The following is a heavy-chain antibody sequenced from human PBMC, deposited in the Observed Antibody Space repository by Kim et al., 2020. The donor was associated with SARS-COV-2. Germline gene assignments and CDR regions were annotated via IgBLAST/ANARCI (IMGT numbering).Heavy chain of an antibody. V-gene: IGHV4-39*01. CDR1: GGSISSSSYY. Sequence: SETLSLTCTVSGGSISSSSYYWGWIRQPPGKGLEWIGSIYYSGSTYYNPSLKSRVTISVDTSKNQFSLKLSSVTAADTAVYYCARRATIVVVPAANFWFDPWGQGTLVTVSS. D-gene: IGHD2-2*01. CDR2: IYYSGST. J-gene: IGHJ5*02. CDR3: ARRATIVVVPAANFWFDP.